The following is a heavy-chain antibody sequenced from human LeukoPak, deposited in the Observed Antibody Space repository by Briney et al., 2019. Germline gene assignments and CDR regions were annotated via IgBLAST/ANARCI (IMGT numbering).Heavy chain of an antibody. Sequence: GGSLSLSCAASGFTFSDYYMSWIRQAPGMGLEWVSYICDSGRTIYYADSVKGRFTISRDNAKNSVYLQMNNLRAEDTAVYYCARDRLGDYDHSGYYNKWGQGTLVTVSS. V-gene: IGHV3-11*01. D-gene: IGHD3-22*01. CDR3: ARDRLGDYDHSGYYNK. J-gene: IGHJ4*02. CDR2: ICDSGRTI. CDR1: GFTFSDYY.